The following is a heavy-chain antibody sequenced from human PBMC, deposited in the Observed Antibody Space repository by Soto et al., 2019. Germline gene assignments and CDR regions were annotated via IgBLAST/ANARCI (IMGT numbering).Heavy chain of an antibody. CDR3: ARGDYGTGGYRFPYFDY. CDR1: GYSFTGYY. Sequence: HEHLVQSGAEVKRPGASLKVSCKASGYSFTGYYIHWVRQAPGQGLEWMGWIHPDSGATNYAQNFQGRATLTSGTSISTATTDLTSLTSDDTAVYYCARGDYGTGGYRFPYFDYWGQGTLVIVSS. V-gene: IGHV1-2*02. D-gene: IGHD2-8*02. CDR2: IHPDSGAT. J-gene: IGHJ4*02.